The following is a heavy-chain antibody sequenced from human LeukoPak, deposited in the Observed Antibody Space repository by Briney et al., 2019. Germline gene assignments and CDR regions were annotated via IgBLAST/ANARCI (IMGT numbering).Heavy chain of an antibody. V-gene: IGHV3-11*01. CDR1: GFAFSDYY. CDR3: AKGDANYYDSSGYYDR. Sequence: PGGSLRLSCAAYGFAFSDYYMSWIRQAPGKGLEWVSYISSSGSTIYYADSVKGRFTISRDNAKNSLYLQMNSLRAEDTAVYYCAKGDANYYDSSGYYDRWGQGTLVTVSS. CDR2: ISSSGSTI. D-gene: IGHD3-22*01. J-gene: IGHJ4*02.